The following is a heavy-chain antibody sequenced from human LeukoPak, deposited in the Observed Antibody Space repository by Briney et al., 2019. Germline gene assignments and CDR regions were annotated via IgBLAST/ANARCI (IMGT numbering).Heavy chain of an antibody. CDR2: ISTDNGNA. CDR1: VYTFTSYS. D-gene: IGHD4-17*01. J-gene: IGHJ4*02. V-gene: IGHV1-18*01. CDR3: ARADYGDYIDY. Sequence: ASVKVSFKASVYTFTSYSITWVRQAPGQGLKWMGWISTDNGNAHYEQKLQGRLSRTTDTSTSTAYMELRSLRSDDTAVYYCARADYGDYIDYWGQGTLVTVSS.